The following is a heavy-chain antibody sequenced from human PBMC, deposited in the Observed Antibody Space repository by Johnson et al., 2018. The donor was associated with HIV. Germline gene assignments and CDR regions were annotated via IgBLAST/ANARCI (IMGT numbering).Heavy chain of an antibody. CDR2: ISYDGSNK. Sequence: QVQLVESGGGVVQPGRSLRLSCAASGFTFSSYAMHWVRQAPGKGLEWVAVISYDGSNKYYADSVKGRFTISRDNSKNTLYLQMNSLRAEDTAVYYCAIEDQNWNYDHAFDIWGQGTMVTVSS. V-gene: IGHV3-30*04. CDR3: AIEDQNWNYDHAFDI. J-gene: IGHJ3*02. CDR1: GFTFSSYA. D-gene: IGHD1-7*01.